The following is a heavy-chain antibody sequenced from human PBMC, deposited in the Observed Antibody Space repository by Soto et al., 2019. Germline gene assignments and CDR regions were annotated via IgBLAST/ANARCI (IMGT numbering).Heavy chain of an antibody. CDR3: ARGSDGVWNWFDP. CDR1: VVSISSGFYS. CDR2: IYNSGNT. D-gene: IGHD3-16*01. Sequence: SETLSLTCAFSVVSISSGFYSCSWIRQPPGQGLEWIGYIYNSGNTYYNPSLMSRVTISVDRSQNHFSLKLTSVTAADTAVYYCARGSDGVWNWFDPLGQGTQVIVSS. J-gene: IGHJ5*02. V-gene: IGHV4-30-2*01.